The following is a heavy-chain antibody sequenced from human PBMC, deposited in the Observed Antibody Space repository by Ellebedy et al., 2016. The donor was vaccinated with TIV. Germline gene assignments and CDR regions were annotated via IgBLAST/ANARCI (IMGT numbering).Heavy chain of an antibody. Sequence: MPSETLSLTCTVSGGSISSGGYYWSWIRLHPGKGLEWIGYIYYSGSTYYNPSLKSRVTISVDTSKNQFSLKLSSVTAADTAVYYCASDRGDYAWFDPWGQGTLVTVSS. CDR3: ASDRGDYAWFDP. CDR2: IYYSGST. J-gene: IGHJ5*02. V-gene: IGHV4-31*03. CDR1: GGSISSGGYY. D-gene: IGHD4-17*01.